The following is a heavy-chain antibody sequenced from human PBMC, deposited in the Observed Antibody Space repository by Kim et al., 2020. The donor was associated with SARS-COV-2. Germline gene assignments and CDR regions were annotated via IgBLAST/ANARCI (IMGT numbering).Heavy chain of an antibody. J-gene: IGHJ6*02. V-gene: IGHV3-23*01. CDR2: ISGSGGST. CDR3: AKIGARDVVVPAAIPSRFTYYYYGMDV. D-gene: IGHD2-2*01. CDR1: GFTFSSYA. Sequence: GGSLRLSCAASGFTFSSYAMSWVRQAPGKGLEWVSAISGSGGSTYYADSVTGRFTISRDNSKNTLYLQMNSLRAEDTAVYYCAKIGARDVVVPAAIPSRFTYYYYGMDVWGQGTTVTVSS.